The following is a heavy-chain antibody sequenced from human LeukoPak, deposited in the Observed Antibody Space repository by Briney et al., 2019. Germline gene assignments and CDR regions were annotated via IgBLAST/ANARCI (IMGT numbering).Heavy chain of an antibody. Sequence: SETLSLTCSVSGVSVSRHYWNWVRLSPGKGLEWIAYFYRSGTTFYNPSLKGRVTISVDTSTNQVSLEVTSVTAADTAIYYCARRGPSNTGDLDVWGQGGLVTVSS. D-gene: IGHD1-1*01. J-gene: IGHJ4*02. V-gene: IGHV4-59*02. CDR2: FYRSGTT. CDR3: ARRGPSNTGDLDV. CDR1: GVSVSRHY.